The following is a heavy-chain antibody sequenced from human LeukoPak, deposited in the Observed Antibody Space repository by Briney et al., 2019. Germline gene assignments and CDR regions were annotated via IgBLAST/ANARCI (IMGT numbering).Heavy chain of an antibody. CDR1: GYSFTSYW. D-gene: IGHD2-15*01. CDR2: IDPSDSYT. Sequence: GESLKISCKGSGYSFTSYWISWVRQMPGKGLEWMGRIDPSDSYTNYSPSFQGHVTISADKSISTASLQWSSLTASDTAMYYCARFQYCSGGSCYNYFDYWGQGTLVTVSS. J-gene: IGHJ4*02. V-gene: IGHV5-10-1*01. CDR3: ARFQYCSGGSCYNYFDY.